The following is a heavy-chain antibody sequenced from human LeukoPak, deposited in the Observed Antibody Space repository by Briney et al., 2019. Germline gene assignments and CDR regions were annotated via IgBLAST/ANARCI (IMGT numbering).Heavy chain of an antibody. CDR3: ARVQRGYSYGFLFDY. J-gene: IGHJ4*02. CDR2: ISSSSSYI. Sequence: GGSLRLSCAASGFTFISYSMNWVRQAPGKGLEWVSSISSSSSYIYYADSVKGRFTISRDNAKNSLYLQMNSLRAEDTAVYYCARVQRGYSYGFLFDYWGQGTLVTVSS. V-gene: IGHV3-21*01. D-gene: IGHD5-18*01. CDR1: GFTFISYS.